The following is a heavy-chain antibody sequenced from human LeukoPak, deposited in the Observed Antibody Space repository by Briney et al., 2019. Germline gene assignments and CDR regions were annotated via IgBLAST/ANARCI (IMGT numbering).Heavy chain of an antibody. CDR1: GFTFDDYA. J-gene: IGHJ3*02. V-gene: IGHV3-9*03. CDR3: AKGGLDILTGSVGAFDI. CDR2: ISWNSGSI. Sequence: GGSLRLSCAASGFTFDDYAMHWVRQAPGKGLEWVSGISWNSGSIGYADSVKGRFTISRDNAKNSLYLQMNSLRAEDMALYYCAKGGLDILTGSVGAFDIWGQGTMVTVSS. D-gene: IGHD3-9*01.